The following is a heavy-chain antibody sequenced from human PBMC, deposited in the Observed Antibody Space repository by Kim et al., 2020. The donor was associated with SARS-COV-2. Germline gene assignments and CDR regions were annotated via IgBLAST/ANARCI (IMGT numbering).Heavy chain of an antibody. D-gene: IGHD3-22*01. V-gene: IGHV3-23*01. CDR2: ISGSGDRT. J-gene: IGHJ4*02. Sequence: GGSLRLSCTVSGFTISSYDFTWVRQAPGKGLEWVSVISGSGDRTYYADSVKGRFTISRDNSKNTRYLQMSILRAEDTAMYYCAKVNRPYHYDSSGRNFWGQGTLVTVSS. CDR1: GFTISSYD. CDR3: AKVNRPYHYDSSGRNF.